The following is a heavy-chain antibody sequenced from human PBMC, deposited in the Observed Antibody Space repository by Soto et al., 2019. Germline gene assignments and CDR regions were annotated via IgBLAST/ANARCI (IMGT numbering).Heavy chain of an antibody. CDR3: ARVAARATTGSYYYYYGMDV. D-gene: IGHD6-6*01. CDR1: GDSVSSNSAA. Sequence: SQTLSLTCAISGDSVSSNSAAWNWIRQSPSRGLEWLGRTYYRSKWYNDYAVSVKSRITINPDTSKNQFSLQLNSVTPEDTAVYYCARVAARATTGSYYYYYGMDVWGQGTTVTVSS. J-gene: IGHJ6*02. CDR2: TYYRSKWYN. V-gene: IGHV6-1*01.